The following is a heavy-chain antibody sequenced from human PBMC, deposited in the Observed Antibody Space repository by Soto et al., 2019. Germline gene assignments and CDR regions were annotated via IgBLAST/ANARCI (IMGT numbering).Heavy chain of an antibody. D-gene: IGHD3-9*01. CDR2: IYPGDSDT. Sequence: GESLKISCKGSGYSFTSYWIGWVRQMPGKGLEWMGIIYPGDSDTRYSPSFQGQVTISADKSISTAYLQWSSLKASDTAMYYCARAGYYDILNGYYTGDAFDICGQGPMVTV. J-gene: IGHJ3*02. CDR3: ARAGYYDILNGYYTGDAFDI. CDR1: GYSFTSYW. V-gene: IGHV5-51*01.